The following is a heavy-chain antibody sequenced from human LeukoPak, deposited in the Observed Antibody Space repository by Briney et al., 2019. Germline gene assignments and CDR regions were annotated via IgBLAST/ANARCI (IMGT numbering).Heavy chain of an antibody. Sequence: LTGGSLRLSCAASGFTFNSYNMNWVRQAPGKGLEWVSYISSSSTIYYADSVKGRFTISRDSAKTSLFPQMNSLRDEDTAVYYCARAYGSSSGRDAFDSWGLGTLVTVSS. D-gene: IGHD6-6*01. CDR3: ARAYGSSSGRDAFDS. V-gene: IGHV3-48*02. J-gene: IGHJ3*02. CDR2: ISSSSTI. CDR1: GFTFNSYN.